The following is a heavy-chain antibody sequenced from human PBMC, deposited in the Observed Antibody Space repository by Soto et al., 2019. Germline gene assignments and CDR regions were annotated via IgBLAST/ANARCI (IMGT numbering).Heavy chain of an antibody. D-gene: IGHD3-16*01. CDR1: GFSLSTTGVG. CDR3: THRGGATVGLYYFDY. CDR2: IYWHDDK. Sequence: SGPTLVNPTQTLTLTCTFSGFSLSTTGVGVSWTRQPPGKALEWLALIYWHDDKRYSPSLKSRLTITKDTSKNQVVLTMTNMDPVDTATYYCTHRGGATVGLYYFDYWGQGALVTVSS. J-gene: IGHJ4*02. V-gene: IGHV2-5*01.